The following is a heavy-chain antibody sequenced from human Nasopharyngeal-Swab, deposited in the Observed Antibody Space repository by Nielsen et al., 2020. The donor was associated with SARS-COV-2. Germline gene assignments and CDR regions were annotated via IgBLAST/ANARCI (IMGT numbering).Heavy chain of an antibody. V-gene: IGHV3-53*05. CDR2: IYSGGST. J-gene: IGHJ3*02. D-gene: IGHD5-18*01. CDR3: ARCRATSGYSYGYGLGAFDI. CDR1: GFTVSSNY. Sequence: GESLKISCAASGFTVSSNYMSWVRQAPGKGLEWVSVIYSGGSTYYADSVKGRFTISRDNSKNTLYLQMNSLRAEDTAVYYCARCRATSGYSYGYGLGAFDIWGQGTMVTVSS.